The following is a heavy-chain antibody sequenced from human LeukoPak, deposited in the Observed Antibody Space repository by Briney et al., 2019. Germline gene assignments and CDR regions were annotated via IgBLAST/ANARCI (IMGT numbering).Heavy chain of an antibody. D-gene: IGHD6-13*01. CDR3: ARDRMGTSYSVSHFDS. CDR1: GFRFVDYG. J-gene: IGHJ4*02. V-gene: IGHV3-20*04. Sequence: GGYLRLSCATSGFRFVDYGLSWVRQAPGKGLEWLSAINWNGGITECADSVKGRFTISRDNAKNSLYLQMDSLRTEDTAFYYCARDRMGTSYSVSHFDSWGQGTLVTVSS. CDR2: INWNGGIT.